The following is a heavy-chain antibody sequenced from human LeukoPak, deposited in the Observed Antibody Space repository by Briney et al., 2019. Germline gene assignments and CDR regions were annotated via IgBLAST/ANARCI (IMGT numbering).Heavy chain of an antibody. CDR1: GGSFSGYY. Sequence: SETLSLTCAVYGGSFSGYYWSWIRQPPGKELEWIGEINHSGSTNYNPSLKSRVTISVDTSKNQFSLKLSSVTAADTAVYYCARLRPINKNYDILTGWGRGYYYYYYMDVWGKGTTVTISS. J-gene: IGHJ6*03. CDR3: ARLRPINKNYDILTGWGRGYYYYYYMDV. CDR2: INHSGST. V-gene: IGHV4-34*01. D-gene: IGHD3-9*01.